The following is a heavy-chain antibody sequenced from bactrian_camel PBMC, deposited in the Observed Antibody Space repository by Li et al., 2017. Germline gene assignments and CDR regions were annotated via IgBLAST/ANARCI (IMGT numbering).Heavy chain of an antibody. Sequence: HVQLVESGGGLVQAGGSLKLSCTASTAIDRRCAMAWYRQAPGKEREGVSCINWNGDTLIYADSVKGRFTISRDNAKNTLYLQMNSLKSGDTAVYFCAAGPRGSAYWGQGTQVTVS. J-gene: IGHJ4*01. V-gene: IGHV3S68*01. D-gene: IGHD3*01. CDR2: INWNGDTL. CDR3: AAGPRGSAY. CDR1: TAIDRRCA.